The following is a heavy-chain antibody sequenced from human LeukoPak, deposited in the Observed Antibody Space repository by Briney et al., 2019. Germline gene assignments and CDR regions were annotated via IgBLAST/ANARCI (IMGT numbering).Heavy chain of an antibody. CDR2: INPNSGGT. J-gene: IGHJ4*02. Sequence: ASVKVSCKASGYTFTSYDINWVRQAPGQGLEWMGWINPNSGGTNYAQKFQGRVTMTRDTSISTAYMELSRLRSDDTAVYYCARWERIVGATPFDYWGQGTLVTVSS. CDR1: GYTFTSYD. D-gene: IGHD1-26*01. CDR3: ARWERIVGATPFDY. V-gene: IGHV1-2*02.